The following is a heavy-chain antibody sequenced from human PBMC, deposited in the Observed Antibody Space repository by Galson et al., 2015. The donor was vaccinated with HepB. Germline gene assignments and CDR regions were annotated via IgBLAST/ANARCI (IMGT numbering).Heavy chain of an antibody. CDR3: ARELWFGELFQDY. J-gene: IGHJ4*02. CDR2: IYSGGST. CDR1: GFTVSSNY. Sequence: SLRLSCAASGFTVSSNYMSWVRQAPGKGLEWVSVIYSGGSTYYADSVKGRFTISRDNSKNTLYLQMNSLRAEDTAVYYCARELWFGELFQDYWGQGTLVTVSS. D-gene: IGHD3-10*01. V-gene: IGHV3-66*01.